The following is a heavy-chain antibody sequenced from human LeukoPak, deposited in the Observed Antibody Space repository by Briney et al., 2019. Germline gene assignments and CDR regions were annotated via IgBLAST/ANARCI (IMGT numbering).Heavy chain of an antibody. V-gene: IGHV3-33*01. D-gene: IGHD1-26*01. Sequence: GGSLRLSCAASGFTFSSYGMHWVRQAPGKELEWVAVIWYDGSNKYYADSVKGRFTISRDNSKNTLYLQMNSLRAEDTAVYYCAYMGALGAFDIWGQGTMVTVSS. J-gene: IGHJ3*02. CDR3: AYMGALGAFDI. CDR2: IWYDGSNK. CDR1: GFTFSSYG.